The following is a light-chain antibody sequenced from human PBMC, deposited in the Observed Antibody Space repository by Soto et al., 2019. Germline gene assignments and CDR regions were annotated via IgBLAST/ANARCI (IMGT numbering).Light chain of an antibody. CDR2: AAS. Sequence: DIQMTQSPSALSASVGDRITINCRASQSVSKYLNWYQHKLGKAPELLIYAASSLYSGVPSRFSGSGSGTYFTLTISTLQPEDSESYYCQQTYTSPGTFGQGTKVEIK. V-gene: IGKV1-39*01. J-gene: IGKJ1*01. CDR1: QSVSKY. CDR3: QQTYTSPGT.